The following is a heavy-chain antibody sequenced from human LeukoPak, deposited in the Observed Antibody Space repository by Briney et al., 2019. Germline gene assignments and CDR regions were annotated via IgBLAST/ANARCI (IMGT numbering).Heavy chain of an antibody. J-gene: IGHJ4*02. D-gene: IGHD3-22*01. CDR2: ISGDSNTI. V-gene: IGHV3-48*01. CDR1: GFTFSTYS. Sequence: GGSLRLSCAASGFTFSTYSMIWVRQAPGKGLEWLSYISGDSNTIYYADSVKGRFTVSRDNAKNSLYLQLNSLRAEDTAVYYCARDRHSSVDYWGQGTLVTVSS. CDR3: ARDRHSSVDY.